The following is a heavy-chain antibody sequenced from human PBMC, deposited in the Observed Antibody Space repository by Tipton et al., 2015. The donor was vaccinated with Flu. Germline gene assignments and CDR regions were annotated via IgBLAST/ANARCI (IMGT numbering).Heavy chain of an antibody. CDR3: ARGTAQYSSSWYY. Sequence: TLSLTCTVSGGSMSSYYWSWIRQPAGKGLEWIGRIYTSGSAIHNPSLKSRVTMSVDTSKNQFSLKLSSVTAADTAVYYCARGTAQYSSSWYYWGQGTLVTVSS. V-gene: IGHV4-4*07. CDR2: IYTSGSA. D-gene: IGHD6-13*01. J-gene: IGHJ4*02. CDR1: GGSMSSYY.